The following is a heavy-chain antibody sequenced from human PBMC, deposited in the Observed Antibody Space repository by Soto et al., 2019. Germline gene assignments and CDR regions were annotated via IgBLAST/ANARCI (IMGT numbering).Heavy chain of an antibody. CDR3: ARNWIEGVVIRTPYYYYYMDV. D-gene: IGHD3-3*01. Sequence: SETLSLTCTVSGGSISSSSYYWGWIRQPPGKGLEWIGSIYYSGSTYYNPSLKSRVTISVDTSKNQFSLKLSSVTAADTAVYYCARNWIEGVVIRTPYYYYYMDVWGKGTTVTVSS. CDR2: IYYSGST. J-gene: IGHJ6*03. V-gene: IGHV4-39*01. CDR1: GGSISSSSYY.